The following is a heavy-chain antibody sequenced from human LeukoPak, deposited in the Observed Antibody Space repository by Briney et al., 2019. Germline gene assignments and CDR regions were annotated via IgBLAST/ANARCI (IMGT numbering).Heavy chain of an antibody. CDR3: ARINPYSGYDYLDY. CDR1: GGSISSSSYY. CDR2: VYYSGTT. Sequence: SETLSLTCIVSGGSISSSSYYWGWIRQPPGKGLEWIGSVYYSGTTYYKPSLKSRVTISVDTSKSQFSLKLSSVTAADTAVYYCARINPYSGYDYLDYWGQGTLVTVPS. D-gene: IGHD5-12*01. V-gene: IGHV4-39*01. J-gene: IGHJ4*02.